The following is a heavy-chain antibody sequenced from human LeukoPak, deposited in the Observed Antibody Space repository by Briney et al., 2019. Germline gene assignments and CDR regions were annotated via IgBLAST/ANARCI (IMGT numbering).Heavy chain of an antibody. Sequence: PGGSLRLSCAASGFTFSSYETNWVRQAPGKGLEWVSYISSSGSTIYYADSVKGRFTISRDNAKNSLYLQMNSLRAEDTAVYYCARDRKNSSGYYVYFDYWGQGTLVTVSS. J-gene: IGHJ4*02. CDR3: ARDRKNSSGYYVYFDY. CDR1: GFTFSSYE. D-gene: IGHD3-22*01. V-gene: IGHV3-48*03. CDR2: ISSSGSTI.